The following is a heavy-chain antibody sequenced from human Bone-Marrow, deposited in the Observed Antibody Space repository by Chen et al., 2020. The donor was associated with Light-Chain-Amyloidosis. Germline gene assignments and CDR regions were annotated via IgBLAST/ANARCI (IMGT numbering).Heavy chain of an antibody. CDR1: SGSISSDNYY. V-gene: IGHV4-39*01. CDR2: IYFRGDT. D-gene: IGHD3-9*01. Sequence: QLQLQESGPGLVKTSETLFLTCTVPSGSISSDNYYWGWIRQPPGQGLEWIGSIYFRGDTYYRPSLRSRVTISVDTSKNQFSLILNSMTAADTAVYYCVRQRRGIGWLPVYWGQGTLVTVSS. J-gene: IGHJ4*02. CDR3: VRQRRGIGWLPVY.